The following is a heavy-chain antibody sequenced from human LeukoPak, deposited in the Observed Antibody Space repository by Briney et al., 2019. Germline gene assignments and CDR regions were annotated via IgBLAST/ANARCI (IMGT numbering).Heavy chain of an antibody. D-gene: IGHD3-16*02. CDR2: ISYDGSNK. CDR3: ARAYRRGSYPSSEYFQH. Sequence: GGSLRLSCAASGFTFSSYAMHWVRQAPGRGLEWVAVISYDGSNKYYADSVKGRFTISRDNSKNTLYLQMNSLRAEDTAVYYCARAYRRGSYPSSEYFQHWGQGTLVTVSS. CDR1: GFTFSSYA. V-gene: IGHV3-30-3*01. J-gene: IGHJ1*01.